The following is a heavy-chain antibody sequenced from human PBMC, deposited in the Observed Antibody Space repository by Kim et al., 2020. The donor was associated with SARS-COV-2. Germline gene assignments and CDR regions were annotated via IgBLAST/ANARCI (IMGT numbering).Heavy chain of an antibody. D-gene: IGHD1-1*01. CDR3: VRDLPPKNWNVGAFDI. J-gene: IGHJ3*02. V-gene: IGHV3-53*01. Sequence: DSVKGRFAISRDNFKNTLYLQMNSLRAEDTAVYYCVRDLPPKNWNVGAFDIWGQGTMVTVSS.